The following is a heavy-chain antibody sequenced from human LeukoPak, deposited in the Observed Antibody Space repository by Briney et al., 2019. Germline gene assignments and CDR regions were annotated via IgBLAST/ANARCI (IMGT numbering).Heavy chain of an antibody. V-gene: IGHV3-64D*09. CDR1: GFTFSAYA. CDR3: VKRSGSSSGWIDY. D-gene: IGHD6-25*01. Sequence: GGSLRLSCSASGFTFSAYAMHWVRQAPGKGLEYVSAITTNGGSTYYADSVKGRFTISRDNSKNTLYPQVSSLRAEDTAVYYCVKRSGSSSGWIDYWGQGTLVTVSS. CDR2: ITTNGGST. J-gene: IGHJ4*02.